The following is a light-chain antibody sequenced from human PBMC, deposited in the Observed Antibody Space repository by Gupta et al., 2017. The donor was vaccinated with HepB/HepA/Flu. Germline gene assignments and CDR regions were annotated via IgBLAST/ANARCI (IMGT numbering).Light chain of an antibody. CDR1: SSNVGGNA. CDR2: RNN. Sequence: VLTQPTSSSGSPGQRVTISCSGSSSNVGGNAVNWYQQLPGTAPKLVIYRNNQRPSGVPDRFSGSKSGTSAPLAISGLQSEDEGDYYCAAWDGSRTGCVFGGGTNVTVL. J-gene: IGLJ1*01. V-gene: IGLV1-44*01. CDR3: AAWDGSRTGCV.